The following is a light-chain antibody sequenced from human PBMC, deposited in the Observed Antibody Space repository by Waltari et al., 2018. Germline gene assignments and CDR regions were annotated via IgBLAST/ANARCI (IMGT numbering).Light chain of an antibody. Sequence: QSALTQPRPVSRSPGQSVTISCTGTSSDVGGYDYVSWYHHHPGKAPKLMICDVTKRPSGVPNRFSGSKSGNTASLTISGLQAEDEADYYCCSYAGSYTHVVFGGGTKLTVL. CDR2: DVT. J-gene: IGLJ2*01. V-gene: IGLV2-11*01. CDR3: CSYAGSYTHVV. CDR1: SSDVGGYDY.